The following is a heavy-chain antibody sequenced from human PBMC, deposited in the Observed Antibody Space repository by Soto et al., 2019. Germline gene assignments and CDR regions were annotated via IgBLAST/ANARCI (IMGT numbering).Heavy chain of an antibody. D-gene: IGHD3-10*01. CDR2: ISGTGDSS. CDR3: AKDNGNYGSGSFSH. V-gene: IGHV3-23*01. Sequence: EVQLLESGGGLVQPGGSLRLSCAASGFTFGSNAMSWVRQAPGKGLEWVSLISGTGDSSEYANSVKGRFTISRDYSKTTVFLQMNSLRAEDTAVYFCAKDNGNYGSGSFSHWGQGTLVTVSS. J-gene: IGHJ4*02. CDR1: GFTFGSNA.